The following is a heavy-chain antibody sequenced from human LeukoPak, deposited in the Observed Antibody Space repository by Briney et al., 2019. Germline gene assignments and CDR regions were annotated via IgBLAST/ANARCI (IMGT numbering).Heavy chain of an antibody. J-gene: IGHJ4*02. Sequence: ASVKVSCKASGYTFTSYGISWVRQAPGQGLEWMGWISAYNGNTNYAQKLQGRVTMPTDTSTSTDYMELRSLRSDDTAVYSCARDVGLVGAKDFDYWGQGTLVTVSS. CDR1: GYTFTSYG. CDR2: ISAYNGNT. D-gene: IGHD1-26*01. V-gene: IGHV1-18*01. CDR3: ARDVGLVGAKDFDY.